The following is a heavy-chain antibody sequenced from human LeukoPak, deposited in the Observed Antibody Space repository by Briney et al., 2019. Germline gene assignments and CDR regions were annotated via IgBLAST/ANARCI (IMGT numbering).Heavy chain of an antibody. D-gene: IGHD5-24*01. V-gene: IGHV3-23*01. CDR3: AKRRRDNAPAIDY. J-gene: IGHJ4*02. CDR2: ISGSGGST. Sequence: GGSLRLSCAASGFTFSSYAMSWVRQAPGKGLEWVSAISGSGGSTYSADSAKGRFTISRDNSKNTLYLQMNSLRVEDTAVYYCAKRRRDNAPAIDYWGQGTLVTVSS. CDR1: GFTFSSYA.